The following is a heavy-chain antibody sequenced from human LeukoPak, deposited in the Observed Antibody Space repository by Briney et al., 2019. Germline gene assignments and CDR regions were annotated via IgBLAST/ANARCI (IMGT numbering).Heavy chain of an antibody. CDR3: VRITSPGY. V-gene: IGHV4-38-2*01. CDR1: GYSISSGYY. J-gene: IGHJ4*02. Sequence: PSETLSLTCAVSGYSISSGYYWGWIRQPPGKGLEWIGSIYHSGSTYYNPSLKSRVTISVDTSKNQFSLMLSSVTAADTAVYYCVRITSPGYWGQGTLVTVSS. CDR2: IYHSGST. D-gene: IGHD3-10*01.